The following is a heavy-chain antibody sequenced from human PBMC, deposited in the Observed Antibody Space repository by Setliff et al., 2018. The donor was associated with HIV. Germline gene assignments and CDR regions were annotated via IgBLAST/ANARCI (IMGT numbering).Heavy chain of an antibody. CDR1: GGSISSYY. CDR2: IYTSGST. CDR3: ARVLDSGYDRAFDI. D-gene: IGHD5-12*01. J-gene: IGHJ3*02. Sequence: LSLPCTVSGGSISSYYWSWIRQPPGKGLEWIGYIYTSGSTNYNPSLKSRVTISVDTSKNQFSLKLSSVTAADTAVYYCARVLDSGYDRAFDIWGQGTMVTVSS. V-gene: IGHV4-4*08.